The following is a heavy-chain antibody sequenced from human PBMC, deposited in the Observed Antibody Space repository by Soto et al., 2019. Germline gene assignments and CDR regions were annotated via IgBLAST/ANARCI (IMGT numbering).Heavy chain of an antibody. V-gene: IGHV1-46*01. Sequence: ASVKVSCKASGYTFTSYYMHWVRQAPGQGLEWMGIINPSGGSTSYAQKFQGRVTMTRDTSTSTVYMELSSLRSKDTAVYYCARGGYGDVRGGDAFDIWGQGTMVTVSS. CDR1: GYTFTSYY. CDR3: ARGGYGDVRGGDAFDI. CDR2: INPSGGST. D-gene: IGHD4-17*01. J-gene: IGHJ3*02.